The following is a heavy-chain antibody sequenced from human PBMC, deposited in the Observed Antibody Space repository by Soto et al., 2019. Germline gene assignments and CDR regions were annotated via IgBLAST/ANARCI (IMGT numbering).Heavy chain of an antibody. Sequence: SETLSLTCAVSGGSISSGGYSWSWILHPPGKGLEWIGYMYHSGSPYYNPSLKSRVTISVDTSKNQFSLKLSSVTAADTAVYYCARRYGGNFDCWGQGTLVTVSS. CDR2: MYHSGSP. CDR3: ARRYGGNFDC. D-gene: IGHD1-26*01. CDR1: GGSISSGGYS. V-gene: IGHV4-30-2*02. J-gene: IGHJ4*02.